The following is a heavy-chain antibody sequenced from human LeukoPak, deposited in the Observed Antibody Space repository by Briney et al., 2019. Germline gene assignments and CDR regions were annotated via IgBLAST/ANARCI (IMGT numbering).Heavy chain of an antibody. J-gene: IGHJ5*02. CDR1: GGSIGLYH. D-gene: IGHD3-10*01. CDR3: ARDRAAGSDWLDP. CDR2: VYYNGST. V-gene: IGHV4-59*01. Sequence: SETLSLICTVSGGSIGLYHWTWIRQPPGKALEWIGYVYYNGSTKYNPSLKSRVTISVDTSKNQSSLKMSSVTAADTAVYYCARDRAAGSDWLDPWGQGTLVTVSS.